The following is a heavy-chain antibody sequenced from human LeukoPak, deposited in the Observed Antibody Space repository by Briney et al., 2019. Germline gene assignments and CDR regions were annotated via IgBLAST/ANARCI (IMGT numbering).Heavy chain of an antibody. J-gene: IGHJ4*02. D-gene: IGHD3-22*01. CDR2: ISSSGSTI. CDR1: GFTFSDYY. V-gene: IGHV3-11*01. CDR3: ARRTYYHDSSGYYSRLSPLYYFDY. Sequence: GGSLRLSCAASGFTFSDYYMSWIRQAPGKGLEWVSYISSSGSTIYYADSVKGRFTISRDNAKNSLYLQMNSLRAEDTAVYYCARRTYYHDSSGYYSRLSPLYYFDYWGQGTLVTVSS.